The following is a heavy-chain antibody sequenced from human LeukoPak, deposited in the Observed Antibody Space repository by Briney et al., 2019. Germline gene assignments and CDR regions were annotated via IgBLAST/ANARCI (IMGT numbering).Heavy chain of an antibody. D-gene: IGHD3-3*01. CDR1: GGSFSGYY. Sequence: SETLSLTCAVYGGSFSGYYWSWIRQPPGKGLEWIGEINHSGSTNYNPSLKSRVTISVDTSKTQFSLKLSSVTAADTAVYYCARGPGPFYYDFWSTXGMDVWGQGTTVTVSS. CDR3: ARGPGPFYYDFWSTXGMDV. J-gene: IGHJ6*02. V-gene: IGHV4-34*01. CDR2: INHSGST.